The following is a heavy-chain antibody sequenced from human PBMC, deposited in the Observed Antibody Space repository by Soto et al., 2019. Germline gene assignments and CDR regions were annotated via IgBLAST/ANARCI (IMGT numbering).Heavy chain of an antibody. CDR1: GASITTKS. D-gene: IGHD6-13*01. J-gene: IGHJ4*02. Sequence: QVKLQESGPGLVKPSETLSLTCTVSGASITTKSWNWVRQSPGKGLEWIGYMYYSETTNYNHSLKSRVTISIDTSTNQISLNLTYVTAADPGIYYCARGLSWSTYFDLWGQGTRVTVSS. CDR3: ARGLSWSTYFDL. V-gene: IGHV4-59*01. CDR2: MYYSETT.